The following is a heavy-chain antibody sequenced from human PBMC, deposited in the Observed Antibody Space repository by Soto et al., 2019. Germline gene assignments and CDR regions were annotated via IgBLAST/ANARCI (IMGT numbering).Heavy chain of an antibody. J-gene: IGHJ4*02. CDR1: GYTFTSCG. CDR2: ISAHNGNT. V-gene: IGHV1-18*01. Sequence: QVHLVQCGAEVKKPGASVKVSCKASGYTFTSCGITWVRQAPGQGLEWMGWISAHNGNTDYAQKLQGRVIVTRDTSTSTAYMELRSLRSDDTAVYYCARGRYGDYWGQGALVTVS. D-gene: IGHD1-1*01. CDR3: ARGRYGDY.